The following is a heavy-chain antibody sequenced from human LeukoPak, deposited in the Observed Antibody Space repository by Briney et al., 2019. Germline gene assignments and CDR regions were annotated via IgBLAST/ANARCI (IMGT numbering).Heavy chain of an antibody. CDR3: ARIPQQLGIFDY. CDR1: GFSLSTSGMC. V-gene: IGHV2-70*11. Sequence: SGPTLVNPTQTLTLTCTFSGFSLSTSGMCVSWIRQPPGKALEWLARIDWDDDKYYSTSLKTRLTISKDTSKNQVVLTMTNMDPVDTATYYCARIPQQLGIFDYWGQGTLVTVSS. CDR2: IDWDDDK. J-gene: IGHJ4*02. D-gene: IGHD6-13*01.